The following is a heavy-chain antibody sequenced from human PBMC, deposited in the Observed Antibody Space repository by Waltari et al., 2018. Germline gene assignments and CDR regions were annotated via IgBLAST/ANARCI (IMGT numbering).Heavy chain of an antibody. V-gene: IGHV3-48*03. J-gene: IGHJ4*02. Sequence: DVQLGESGGDLVQPGGSLSLSRAASGFSSSTFEMNWVRQAPGRGLEWLSYISNSGDTTHYADPVKGRFTISRDNAKDLLYLQMDSLRVEDTAVYYCVREYYGILTGYYFDYWGQGTLVTVSS. CDR2: ISNSGDTT. CDR1: GFSSSTFE. D-gene: IGHD3-9*01. CDR3: VREYYGILTGYYFDY.